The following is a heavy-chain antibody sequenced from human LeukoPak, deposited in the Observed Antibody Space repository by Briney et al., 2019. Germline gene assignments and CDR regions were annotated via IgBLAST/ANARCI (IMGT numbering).Heavy chain of an antibody. CDR1: GFTFSSYS. D-gene: IGHD2/OR15-2a*01. CDR3: AKDVEVFYVLTDFSPYGMDV. Sequence: PGGSLRLSCAASGFTFSSYSMNWVRQAPGKGLEWVSTIGGSGDNAYYADSVKGRFTISRDKSKKTLYLQMNSLRAEDTAIYYCAKDVEVFYVLTDFSPYGMDVWGQGTTVTVSS. J-gene: IGHJ6*02. V-gene: IGHV3-23*01. CDR2: IGGSGDNA.